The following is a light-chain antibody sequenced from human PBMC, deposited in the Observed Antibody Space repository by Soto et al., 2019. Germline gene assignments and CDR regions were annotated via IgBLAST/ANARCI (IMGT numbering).Light chain of an antibody. Sequence: DIQMTQSPSSLSASVGDRVTITCQASQDISNYLNWYQQKPGKAPKLLIYDASNLEKEVPSRFSGSGSGTDFTFTISSLQPEDIATYYCQQYDNLPRTFGGGTKVEIK. V-gene: IGKV1-33*01. CDR1: QDISNY. CDR2: DAS. CDR3: QQYDNLPRT. J-gene: IGKJ4*01.